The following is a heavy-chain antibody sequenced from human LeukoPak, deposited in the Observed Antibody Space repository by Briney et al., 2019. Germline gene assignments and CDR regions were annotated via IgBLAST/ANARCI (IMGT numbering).Heavy chain of an antibody. V-gene: IGHV3-23*01. Sequence: PGGSLRLSCAASGFTFSSYAISWVRQAPGEGLEWVSVISGNGGSTYYADSVKGRFTIARDNSQNTLYLQMNSLRAEDTAVYYCITGRRVTIFGVVTRGAFDIWGQGTMVPVSS. J-gene: IGHJ3*02. CDR3: ITGRRVTIFGVVTRGAFDI. D-gene: IGHD3-3*01. CDR2: ISGNGGST. CDR1: GFTFSSYA.